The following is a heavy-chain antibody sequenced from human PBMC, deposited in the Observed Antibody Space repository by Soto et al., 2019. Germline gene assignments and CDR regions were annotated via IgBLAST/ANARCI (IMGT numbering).Heavy chain of an antibody. CDR1: GFTFSSYA. D-gene: IGHD4-17*01. J-gene: IGHJ4*02. V-gene: IGHV3-30-3*01. CDR3: ARALGDYGDY. CDR2: ISYDGSNK. Sequence: PGGPLRLSCAASGFTFSSYAMHWVRQAPGKGLEWVAVISYDGSNKYYADSVKGRFTISRDNSKNTLYLQMNSLRVEDTAVYYCARALGDYGDYWGQGTLVTVSS.